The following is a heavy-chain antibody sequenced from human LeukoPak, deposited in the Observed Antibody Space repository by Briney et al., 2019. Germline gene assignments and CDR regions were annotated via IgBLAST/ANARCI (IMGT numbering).Heavy chain of an antibody. V-gene: IGHV1-2*02. J-gene: IGHJ3*02. CDR3: ARDLGGNALDI. CDR1: GYTFTANY. D-gene: IGHD3-16*01. Sequence: ASVKVSCKASGYTFTANYMHWVRQAPGRGLEYMGWINSNSGGANYAQKFHGRVTMTRHTSISTVYMELSGLTSDDTAVYYCARDLGGNALDIWGQGTVVTVSS. CDR2: INSNSGGA.